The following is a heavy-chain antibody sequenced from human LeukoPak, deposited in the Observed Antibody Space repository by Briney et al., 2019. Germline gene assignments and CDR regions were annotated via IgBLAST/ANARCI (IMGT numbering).Heavy chain of an antibody. Sequence: ASVKVSCKVSGYTFTDYYMHWVQQAPRKGLEWMGLVDPEDGETIYAEKFQGRVTITADTSTDTAYMELSSLRSEDTAVYYCATSGSFWDIVVVVAATHTHAFDIWGQGTMVTVSS. D-gene: IGHD2-15*01. CDR2: VDPEDGET. CDR1: GYTFTDYY. J-gene: IGHJ3*02. CDR3: ATSGSFWDIVVVVAATHTHAFDI. V-gene: IGHV1-69-2*01.